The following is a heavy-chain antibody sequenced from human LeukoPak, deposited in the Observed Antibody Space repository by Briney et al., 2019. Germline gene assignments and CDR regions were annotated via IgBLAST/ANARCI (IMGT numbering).Heavy chain of an antibody. V-gene: IGHV4-59*08. CDR2: LYYNGAT. CDR1: SGSISRDY. Sequence: SETLSLTCTISSGSISRDYWHWIRQPPGKGLEWIGYLYYNGATNHNPSLRSRVTMSVDTSRRQFSLKLTSVTVTDTAVYYCARQISPYGMDVWGQGTTVIVSS. J-gene: IGHJ6*02. CDR3: ARQISPYGMDV.